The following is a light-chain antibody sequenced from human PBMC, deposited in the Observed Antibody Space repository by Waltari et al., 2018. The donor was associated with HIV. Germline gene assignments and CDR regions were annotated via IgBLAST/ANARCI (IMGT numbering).Light chain of an antibody. J-gene: IGKJ1*01. CDR2: WAT. CDR1: QSVLYISNNKNY. CDR3: QQYYSNPWT. Sequence: DIVMNQSPYSLAVSLCEMATFTSTSMQSVLYISNNKNYLALYQQKPGQPTTLLMYWATIRESGVPDRFSGSGSGTDFTLTISSLQAEDVAIYYCQQYYSNPWTFGQGTKVEIK. V-gene: IGKV4-1*01.